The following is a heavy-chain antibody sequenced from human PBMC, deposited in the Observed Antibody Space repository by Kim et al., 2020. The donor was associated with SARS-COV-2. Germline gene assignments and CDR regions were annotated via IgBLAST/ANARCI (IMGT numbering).Heavy chain of an antibody. J-gene: IGHJ4*02. CDR1: GYSFTSYW. CDR2: IYPGDSDT. CDR3: ARQNDKYYDFSQLDY. V-gene: IGHV5-51*01. Sequence: GESLKISCKGSGYSFTSYWIGWVRQMPGKGLEWMGIIYPGDSDTRYSPSFQGQVTISADKSISTAYLQWSSLKASDTAMYYCARQNDKYYDFSQLDYWGQGTLVTVSS. D-gene: IGHD3-3*01.